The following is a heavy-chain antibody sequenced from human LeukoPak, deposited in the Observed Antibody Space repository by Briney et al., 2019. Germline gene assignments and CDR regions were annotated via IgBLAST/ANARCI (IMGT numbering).Heavy chain of an antibody. J-gene: IGHJ5*02. CDR3: ARGKDTAMVIPYNWFDP. CDR1: GGTFSSYA. CDR2: IIPIFGTA. D-gene: IGHD5-18*01. Sequence: SVKVSCKASGGTFSSYAISWVRQAPGQGLEWMGGIIPIFGTANYAQKYQGRVTITADESTSTAYMELSSLRSEDTAVYYCARGKDTAMVIPYNWFDPWGQGTLVTVSS. V-gene: IGHV1-69*01.